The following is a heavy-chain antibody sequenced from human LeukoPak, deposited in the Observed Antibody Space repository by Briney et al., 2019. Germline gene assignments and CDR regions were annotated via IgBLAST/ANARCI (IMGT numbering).Heavy chain of an antibody. J-gene: IGHJ4*02. Sequence: SETLSLTCTVSGYSISSGYYWGWIRQPPGKGLEWIGNIYHSGSTNYNPSLKSRVTISVDTSKNQFSLKLSSVTAADTAVYYCARHAKGYSSGWSFIDYWGQGTLVTVSS. D-gene: IGHD6-19*01. CDR2: IYHSGST. V-gene: IGHV4-38-2*02. CDR1: GYSISSGYY. CDR3: ARHAKGYSSGWSFIDY.